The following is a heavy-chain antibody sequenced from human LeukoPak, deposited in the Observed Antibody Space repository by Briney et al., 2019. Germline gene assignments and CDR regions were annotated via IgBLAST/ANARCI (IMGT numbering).Heavy chain of an antibody. D-gene: IGHD2-15*01. CDR1: GGSISSSSYY. CDR2: IYYSGST. CDR3: ARQAPGVVVAATLFDY. Sequence: SETLSLTCTVSGGSISSSSYYWGWIRQPPGKGLEWIGSIYYSGSTYYNPSPKSRVTISVDTSKNQFSLKLSSVTAADTAVYYCARQAPGVVVAATLFDYWGQGTLVTVSS. V-gene: IGHV4-39*01. J-gene: IGHJ4*02.